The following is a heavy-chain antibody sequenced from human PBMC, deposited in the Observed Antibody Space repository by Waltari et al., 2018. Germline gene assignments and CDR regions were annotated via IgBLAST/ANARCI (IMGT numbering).Heavy chain of an antibody. D-gene: IGHD2-15*01. CDR3: ARDGGFDF. Sequence: HVQLVHTGATVHNTVASLKVCCKVAVSRFSDYYMHWVRQAPGQGLGWMGWINPSSGGAKYAQNFQGRVTMTRDTSSRTVYIELSRLTYDDTAMYYCARDGGFDFWGQGTLVSVSS. V-gene: IGHV1-2*02. J-gene: IGHJ4*02. CDR1: VSRFSDYY. CDR2: INPSSGGA.